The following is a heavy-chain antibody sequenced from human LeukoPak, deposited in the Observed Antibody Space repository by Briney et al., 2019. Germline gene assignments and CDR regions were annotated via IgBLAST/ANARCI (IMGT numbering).Heavy chain of an antibody. D-gene: IGHD1-26*01. V-gene: IGHV3-7*01. CDR1: GFTFSSYW. CDR3: ARDHASGCFDY. CDR2: IKQDGSEK. J-gene: IGHJ4*02. Sequence: GGSLRLSCAASGFTFSSYWMSWVRQAPGKGLEWVANIKQDGSEKYYVDSVKGRFTISRDNAKNSLYLQMNSLRAEDTAVYNCARDHASGCFDYWDQGTLVTVSS.